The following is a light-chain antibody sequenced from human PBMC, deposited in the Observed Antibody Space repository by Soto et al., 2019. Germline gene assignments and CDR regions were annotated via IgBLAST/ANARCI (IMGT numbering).Light chain of an antibody. Sequence: QSALTQPRSVSGSPGQSVTISCTGTSSDVGGYNYVSWYQQHPGKPPKLMIYDVSKRPSGVPDRFSGSKSGNTASLTISGLQAEDEADYYCCSYAGSVYVVFGGGTKLTVL. J-gene: IGLJ2*01. CDR2: DVS. CDR3: CSYAGSVYVV. CDR1: SSDVGGYNY. V-gene: IGLV2-11*01.